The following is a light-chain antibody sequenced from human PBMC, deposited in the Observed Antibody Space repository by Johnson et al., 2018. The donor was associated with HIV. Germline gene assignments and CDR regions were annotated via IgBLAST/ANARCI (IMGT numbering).Light chain of an antibody. CDR2: ENN. Sequence: QPVLTQPPSVSAAPGQKVTISCSGSSSNIGNNYVSWYQQLPGTAPKLLIYENNKRPSGIPDRFSGSTSGTSATLGITGLQTGDEADYYCGTWDSSLSALYVFGTGTKVTVL. J-gene: IGLJ1*01. V-gene: IGLV1-51*02. CDR3: GTWDSSLSALYV. CDR1: SSNIGNNY.